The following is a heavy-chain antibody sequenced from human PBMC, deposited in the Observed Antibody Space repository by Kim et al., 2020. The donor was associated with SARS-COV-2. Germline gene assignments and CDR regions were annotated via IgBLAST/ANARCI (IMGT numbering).Heavy chain of an antibody. CDR1: GFNLSTYT. CDR2: ISYDGNKK. V-gene: IGHV3-30*04. D-gene: IGHD6-19*01. Sequence: GGSLRLSCAASGFNLSTYTLHWVRQAPGKGLEWVAVISYDGNKKYYADSVKGRFTISRDNSMNTLYLQMNSLRTEDTAVYYCARVSRSSGWSYCIDYWGQGTLVTVSS. CDR3: ARVSRSSGWSYCIDY. J-gene: IGHJ4*01.